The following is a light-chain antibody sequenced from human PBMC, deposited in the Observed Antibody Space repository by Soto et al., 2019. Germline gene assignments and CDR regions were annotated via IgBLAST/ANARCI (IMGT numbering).Light chain of an antibody. V-gene: IGLV2-14*01. CDR2: EVS. J-gene: IGLJ2*01. CDR3: SSYTSSTTLGVL. Sequence: QSALTQPASVSGSPGQSITISCTGTGSDAGGYNYVSWYQQHPGKAPKLMIYEVSNRPSGVSNRFSGSKSGNTASLTISGLQAEDEAAYYCSSYTSSTTLGVLFGGGTKVT. CDR1: GSDAGGYNY.